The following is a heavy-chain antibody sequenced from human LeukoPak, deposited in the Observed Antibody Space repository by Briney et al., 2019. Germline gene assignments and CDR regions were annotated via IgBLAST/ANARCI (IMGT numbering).Heavy chain of an antibody. Sequence: ASVNVSCKTSGYTFTSHGISWVRQAPGQGLEWMGWISTSKGDTNYAQKFKGRLTMTTDRSTYTAYMELRSLSSDDTAVYYCARDWPTVITDYWGQGTLVTVSS. CDR2: ISTSKGDT. CDR1: GYTFTSHG. CDR3: ARDWPTVITDY. V-gene: IGHV1-18*01. J-gene: IGHJ4*02. D-gene: IGHD4-11*01.